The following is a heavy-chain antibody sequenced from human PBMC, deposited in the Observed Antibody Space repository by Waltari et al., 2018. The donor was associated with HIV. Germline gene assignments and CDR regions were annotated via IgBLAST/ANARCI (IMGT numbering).Heavy chain of an antibody. CDR3: ARGGNYYGSGSYYKLDY. J-gene: IGHJ4*02. CDR2: INHSGST. CDR1: GVSFRGYY. Sequence: QVQLQQWGAGLLKPSETLSLTGAVYGVSFRGYYWSWIRQSTGKGLEWIGEINHSGSTNYNPSLKSRVTMSVDTSKNQFSLKLSFVTAADTAVYYCARGGNYYGSGSYYKLDYWGQGTLVTVSS. V-gene: IGHV4-34*01. D-gene: IGHD3-10*01.